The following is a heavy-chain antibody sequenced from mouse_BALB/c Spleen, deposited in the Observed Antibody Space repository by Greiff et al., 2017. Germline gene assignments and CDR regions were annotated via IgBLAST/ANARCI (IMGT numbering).Heavy chain of an antibody. CDR1: GYTFTSYY. CDR3: TRSTGTGAWFAY. J-gene: IGHJ3*01. V-gene: IGHV1S81*02. D-gene: IGHD4-1*02. Sequence: QVQLQQSGAELVKPGASVKLSCKASGYTFTSYYMYWVKQRPGQGLEWIGEINPSNGGTNFNEKFKSKATLTVDKSSSTAYMQLSSLTSEDSAVYYCTRSTGTGAWFAYWGQGTLVTVSA. CDR2: INPSNGGT.